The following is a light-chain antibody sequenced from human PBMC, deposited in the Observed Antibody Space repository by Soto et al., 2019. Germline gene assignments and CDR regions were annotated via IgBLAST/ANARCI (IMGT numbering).Light chain of an antibody. V-gene: IGKV3-20*01. Sequence: EIVLTQSPGTLSLSPGERATLSCRASQGVSSSYLAWYQQKPGQAPRLLIYGASSRATGIPDRLSGSGSGTDFTLTISRLETEDFAVYYCQQYGSSPPYTFGQGTKLEIK. CDR3: QQYGSSPPYT. CDR1: QGVSSSY. J-gene: IGKJ2*01. CDR2: GAS.